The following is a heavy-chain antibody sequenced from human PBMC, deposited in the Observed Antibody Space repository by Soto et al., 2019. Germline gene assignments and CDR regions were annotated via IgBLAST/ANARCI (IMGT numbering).Heavy chain of an antibody. CDR2: ISSDGSNK. V-gene: IGHV3-30*18. Sequence: QVQLVESGGAVVQPGRSLRLSCAASGFSFRTYGMHWVRQAPGKGLEWVAVISSDGSNKYYADSVKGRFTISRDNSKNTLYLQMNSLRAEDTAVYYCAKGVATISAYYYGMDVWGQGTTVTVSS. D-gene: IGHD5-12*01. CDR1: GFSFRTYG. J-gene: IGHJ6*02. CDR3: AKGVATISAYYYGMDV.